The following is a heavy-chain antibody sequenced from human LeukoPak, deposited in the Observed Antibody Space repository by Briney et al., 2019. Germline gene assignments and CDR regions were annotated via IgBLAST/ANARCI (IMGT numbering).Heavy chain of an antibody. Sequence: ASVKVSCKASGYTFTSYGISWVRQAPGQGLEWMGWINPNSGGTNYAQKFQGRVTMTTDTSTSTAYMELRSLRSDDTAVYYCARGEVAGSIYFDYWGQGTLVTVSS. CDR3: ARGEVAGSIYFDY. CDR1: GYTFTSYG. D-gene: IGHD6-19*01. V-gene: IGHV1-18*01. CDR2: INPNSGGT. J-gene: IGHJ4*02.